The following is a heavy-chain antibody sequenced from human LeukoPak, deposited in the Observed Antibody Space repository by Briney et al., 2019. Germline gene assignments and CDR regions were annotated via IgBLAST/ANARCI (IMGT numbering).Heavy chain of an antibody. CDR2: MNPNSGNT. V-gene: IGHV1-8*01. Sequence: ASVKVSCKASGYTFTSYDINWVRQATGQGLEWMGWMNPNSGNTGYAQKFQGRVIMTRNTSISTAYMELSSLRSEDTAVYYCARIRGYSYGYILGYWGQGTLVTVSS. CDR1: GYTFTSYD. CDR3: ARIRGYSYGYILGY. J-gene: IGHJ4*02. D-gene: IGHD5-18*01.